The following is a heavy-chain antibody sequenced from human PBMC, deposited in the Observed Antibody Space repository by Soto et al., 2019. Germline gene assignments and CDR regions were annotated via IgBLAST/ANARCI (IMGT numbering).Heavy chain of an antibody. CDR1: GGSISSYY. CDR3: ARDGLRYSRSSLNWLAP. D-gene: IGHD6-13*01. Sequence: SETRSLTCTASGGSISSYYWSWIRQPAGKGLEWIGRIYTSGSTNYNPSLKSRVTMSVYTSNNQFSLKLSSVTPARTAAYYCARDGLRYSRSSLNWLAPWGVG. V-gene: IGHV4-4*07. J-gene: IGHJ5*02. CDR2: IYTSGST.